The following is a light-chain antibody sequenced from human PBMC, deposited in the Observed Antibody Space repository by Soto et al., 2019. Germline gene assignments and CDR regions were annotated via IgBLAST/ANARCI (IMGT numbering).Light chain of an antibody. CDR3: QQYNNWPRAP. Sequence: EMGLTQSPATLSLSPGERATLSCRASQSINSNLAWYQQRPGQAPRLFIFRASSRAAGVPARFSASGSGTEFNLTISSLQSEDFAVYYCQQYNNWPRAPFGGGTRVETK. J-gene: IGKJ4*01. V-gene: IGKV3-15*01. CDR1: QSINSN. CDR2: RAS.